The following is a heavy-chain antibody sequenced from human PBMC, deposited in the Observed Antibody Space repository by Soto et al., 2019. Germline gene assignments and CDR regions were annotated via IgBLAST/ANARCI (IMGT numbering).Heavy chain of an antibody. V-gene: IGHV4-31*03. CDR3: ARGGRYYYDSSGYLNYFEY. CDR2: IYYSGST. Sequence: SETLSLTCTVSGGSISSGGYYWSWIRQHPGKGLEWIGYIYYSGSTYYNPSLKSRVTISVDTSKNQFSLKLSSVTAADTAVYYCARGGRYYYDSSGYLNYFEYWGQGTLVTV. D-gene: IGHD3-22*01. J-gene: IGHJ4*02. CDR1: GGSISSGGYY.